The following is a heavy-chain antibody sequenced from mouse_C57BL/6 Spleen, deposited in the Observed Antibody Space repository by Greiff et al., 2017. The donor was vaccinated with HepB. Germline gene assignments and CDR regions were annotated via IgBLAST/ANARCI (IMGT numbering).Heavy chain of an antibody. J-gene: IGHJ2*01. CDR2: ISYDGSN. CDR1: GYSITSGYY. CDR3: ASWLRQPSFDY. D-gene: IGHD2-2*01. Sequence: VQLKESGPGLVKPSQSLSLTCSVTGYSITSGYYWNWIRQFPGNKLEWMGYISYDGSNNYNPSLKNRISITRDTSKNQFFLKLNSVTTEDTATYYCASWLRQPSFDYWGQGTTLTVSS. V-gene: IGHV3-6*01.